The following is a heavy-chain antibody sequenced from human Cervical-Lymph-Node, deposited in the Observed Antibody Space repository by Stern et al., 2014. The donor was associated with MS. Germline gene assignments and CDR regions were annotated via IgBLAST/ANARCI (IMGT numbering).Heavy chain of an antibody. Sequence: QLVQSGAEVKKPGESLKISCEVSGYTFTNYWIGWVRQMPGRGLEWMGIIYPGDSDTRYSPSFEGQVPISADKSINTAYLQWSSLKTTDTATYYCARRDDYGDYNWFDPWGQGTLVTVSS. CDR1: GYTFTNYW. J-gene: IGHJ5*02. V-gene: IGHV5-51*03. CDR3: ARRDDYGDYNWFDP. D-gene: IGHD4-17*01. CDR2: IYPGDSDT.